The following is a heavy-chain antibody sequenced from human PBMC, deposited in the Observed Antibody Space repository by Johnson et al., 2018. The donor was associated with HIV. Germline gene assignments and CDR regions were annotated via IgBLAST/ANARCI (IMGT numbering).Heavy chain of an antibody. CDR2: IKQDGNEK. Sequence: VQLVESGGGLVQPGGSLRLSCAASGFRFSNYWMSWVRQAPGKGLEWVANIKQDGNEKYSVDSVKGRFTVSREDAKNSLHLQMNSLRAEDTAVYYCARDRGLWERNGAGAFDIWGEGTMVTVSS. CDR1: GFRFSNYW. D-gene: IGHD1-26*01. J-gene: IGHJ3*02. CDR3: ARDRGLWERNGAGAFDI. V-gene: IGHV3-7*01.